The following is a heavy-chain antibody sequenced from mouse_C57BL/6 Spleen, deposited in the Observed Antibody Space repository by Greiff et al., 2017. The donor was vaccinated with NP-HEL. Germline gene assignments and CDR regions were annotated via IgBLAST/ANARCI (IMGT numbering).Heavy chain of an antibody. CDR3: TRGYYGSSYYAMDY. J-gene: IGHJ4*01. D-gene: IGHD1-1*01. CDR2: ISSGGDYI. Sequence: DVMLVESGEGLVKPGGSLKLSCAASGFTFSSYAMSWVRQTPEKRLEWVAYISSGGDYIYYADTVKGRFTISRDNARNTLYLQMSSLKSEDTAMYYCTRGYYGSSYYAMDYWGQGTSVTVSS. CDR1: GFTFSSYA. V-gene: IGHV5-9-1*02.